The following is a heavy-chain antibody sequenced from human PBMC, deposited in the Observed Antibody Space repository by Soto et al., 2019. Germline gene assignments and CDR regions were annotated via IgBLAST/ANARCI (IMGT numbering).Heavy chain of an antibody. D-gene: IGHD5-18*01. CDR1: GGSISSGGYS. J-gene: IGHJ4*02. V-gene: IGHV4-30-2*01. CDR2: IYHSGST. CDR3: ARAADTAMAPFDY. Sequence: TSETLSLTCAVSGGSISSGGYSWSWIRQPPGKGLEWIGYIYHSGSTYYNPSPKSRVTISVDRSKNQFSLKLSSVTAADTAVYYCARAADTAMAPFDYWGQGTLVTVSS.